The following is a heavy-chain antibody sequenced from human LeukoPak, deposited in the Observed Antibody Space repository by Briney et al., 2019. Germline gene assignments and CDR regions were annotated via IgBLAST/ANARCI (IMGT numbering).Heavy chain of an antibody. D-gene: IGHD3/OR15-3a*01. J-gene: IGHJ4*02. CDR1: GFTFSSYT. V-gene: IGHV3-21*01. CDR3: ARAARIGLDY. Sequence: GGSLRLSCAASGFTFSSYTMNWVRQAPGKGLEWVSSIISSGSYIYYADSVKGRFTISRDNAKNSLYLQMNSLRAEDTAVYYCARAARIGLDYWGQGTLVTVSS. CDR2: IISSGSYI.